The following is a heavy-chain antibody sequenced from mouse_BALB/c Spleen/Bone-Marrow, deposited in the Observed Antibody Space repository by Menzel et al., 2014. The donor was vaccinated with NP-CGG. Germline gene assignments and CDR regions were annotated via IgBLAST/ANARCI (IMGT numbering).Heavy chain of an antibody. CDR1: GYAFTNYL. J-gene: IGHJ2*01. Sequence: QVQLQQPGAELVRPGTSVKASCKASGYAFTNYLIEWVKQRPGQGLEWIGVLNPGSGGTNYNEKFKGKATLTADKSSSTAYMQLSSLTSDDSAVYFCARRIYYAMGYWGQGTTLTVSS. V-gene: IGHV1-54*01. D-gene: IGHD2-1*01. CDR3: ARRIYYAMGY. CDR2: LNPGSGGT.